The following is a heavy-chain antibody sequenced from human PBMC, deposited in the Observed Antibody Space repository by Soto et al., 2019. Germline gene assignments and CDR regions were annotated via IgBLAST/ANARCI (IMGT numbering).Heavy chain of an antibody. J-gene: IGHJ6*03. CDR2: ISWNSGSI. CDR1: GFTFDDYA. V-gene: IGHV3-9*01. Sequence: SLRLSCAASGFTFDDYAMHWVRQAPGKGLEWVSGISWNSGSIGYADSVKGRFTISRDNAKNSLYLQMNSLRAEDTALYYCAKDTYDFWSGYNYYYYMDVWGKGTTVTVSS. D-gene: IGHD3-3*01. CDR3: AKDTYDFWSGYNYYYYMDV.